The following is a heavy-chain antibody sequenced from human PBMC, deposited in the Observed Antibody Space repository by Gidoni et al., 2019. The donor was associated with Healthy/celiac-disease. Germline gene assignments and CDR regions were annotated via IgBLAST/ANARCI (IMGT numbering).Heavy chain of an antibody. D-gene: IGHD2-2*02. CDR1: GYTFTGYY. V-gene: IGHV1-2*02. CDR2: INPNSGGT. Sequence: QVQLVQSGAEVTKPGASVKVSCKASGYTFTGYYMHWVRQAPGQGLEWMGWINPNSGGTNYAQKFQGRVTMTRDTSISTAYMELSRLRSDDTAVYYCARDLEDIVVVPAAIYYYYGMDVWGQGTTVTVSS. J-gene: IGHJ6*02. CDR3: ARDLEDIVVVPAAIYYYYGMDV.